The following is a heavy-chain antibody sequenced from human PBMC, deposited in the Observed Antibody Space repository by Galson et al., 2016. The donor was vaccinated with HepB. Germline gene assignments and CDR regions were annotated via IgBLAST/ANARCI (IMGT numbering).Heavy chain of an antibody. CDR3: AKEGVEGQIDWLLWTYYFDY. CDR1: GFTFSSYS. CDR2: ISTRTSYI. V-gene: IGHV3-21*04. J-gene: IGHJ4*02. D-gene: IGHD3-9*01. Sequence: SLRLSCAASGFTFSSYSMNWVRQVPGKGLEWVSSISTRTSYIDYADSVKGRFTIARDNSKNTLYLQMNSLRAEDTAVYYCAKEGVEGQIDWLLWTYYFDYWGQGTLVTVSS.